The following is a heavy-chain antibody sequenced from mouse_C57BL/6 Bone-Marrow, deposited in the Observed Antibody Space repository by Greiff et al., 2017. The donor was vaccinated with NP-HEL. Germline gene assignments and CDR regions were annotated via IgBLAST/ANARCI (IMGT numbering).Heavy chain of an antibody. J-gene: IGHJ2*01. V-gene: IGHV1-15*01. CDR1: GYTFTDYE. Sequence: VQLQQSGAELVRPGASVTLSCKASGYTFTDYEMHWVKQTPVHGLEWIGAIDPDTGGTAYNQKFKGKAILTADKSSSTAYMELRSLTSEDSAVYYCTREDYHLDYWGQGTTLTVSS. CDR2: IDPDTGGT. CDR3: TREDYHLDY. D-gene: IGHD2-4*01.